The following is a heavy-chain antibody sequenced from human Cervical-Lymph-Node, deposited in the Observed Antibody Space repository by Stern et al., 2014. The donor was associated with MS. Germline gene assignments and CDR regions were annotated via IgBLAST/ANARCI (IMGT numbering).Heavy chain of an antibody. D-gene: IGHD3-16*02. Sequence: VQLEESGAEVKKPGASVKVSCKASGYTFTSYDINWVRQATGQGLEWMGWMNPNSGNTGYAQKFQGRVTMTRNTSISTAYMELSSLRSEDTAVYYCATYDYVWGSYRLDAFDIWGQGTMVTVSS. J-gene: IGHJ3*02. CDR3: ATYDYVWGSYRLDAFDI. CDR2: MNPNSGNT. CDR1: GYTFTSYD. V-gene: IGHV1-8*01.